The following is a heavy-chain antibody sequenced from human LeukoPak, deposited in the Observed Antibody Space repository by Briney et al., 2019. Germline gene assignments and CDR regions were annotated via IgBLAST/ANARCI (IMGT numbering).Heavy chain of an antibody. J-gene: IGHJ6*02. Sequence: ASVKVSCKASGYTFTSYDINWVRQATGQGLEWMGWMNPNSGNTGYAQKFQGRVTMTRNTSISTAYMELSSLRSEDTAVYYCARGGRYYGFWGGYYSSPYYGMDVWGQGTTVTVSS. V-gene: IGHV1-8*01. D-gene: IGHD3-3*01. CDR3: ARGGRYYGFWGGYYSSPYYGMDV. CDR1: GYTFTSYD. CDR2: MNPNSGNT.